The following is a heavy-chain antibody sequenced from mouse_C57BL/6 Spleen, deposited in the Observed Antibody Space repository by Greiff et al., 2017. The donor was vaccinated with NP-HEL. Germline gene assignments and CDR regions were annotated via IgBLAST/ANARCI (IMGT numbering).Heavy chain of an antibody. CDR1: GYTFTSYR. CDR2: INPSNGGT. J-gene: IGHJ2*01. V-gene: IGHV1-53*01. D-gene: IGHD3-2*02. CDR3: ARLSSGTIGLDY. Sequence: VQLQQSGTELVKPGASVKLSCKASGYTFTSYRMHWVKQRPGQGLEWIGNINPSNGGTNYNEKFKSKATLTVDKSSSTAYMQLSSLTSEDSAVYYCARLSSGTIGLDYWGQGTTLTVSS.